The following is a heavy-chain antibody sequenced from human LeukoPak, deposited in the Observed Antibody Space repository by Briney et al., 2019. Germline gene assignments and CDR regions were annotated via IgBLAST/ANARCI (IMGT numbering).Heavy chain of an antibody. J-gene: IGHJ4*02. CDR1: GASISSHN. CDR3: ARAGGVHDTPMDFDY. Sequence: PSETLSLTCTVSGASISSHNSSWIRQPPGKGLEWIGDFSYSGSTNYNPSLKSRVTISADTSKNQFSLRLSSVTAADTAVYYCARAGGVHDTPMDFDYWGQGILVTVSS. V-gene: IGHV4-59*11. CDR2: FSYSGST. D-gene: IGHD5-18*01.